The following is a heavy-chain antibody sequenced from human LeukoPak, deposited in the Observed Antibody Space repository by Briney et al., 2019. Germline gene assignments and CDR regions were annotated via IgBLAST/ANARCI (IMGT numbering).Heavy chain of an antibody. CDR2: IYYSGST. V-gene: IGHV4-30-4*08. D-gene: IGHD2-21*02. Sequence: PSETLSLTCTVSGGSTSSGDYYWSWIRQPPGKGLEWIGYIYYSGSTYYNPSLKSRVTISVDTSKNQFSLKLSSVTAADTAVYYCARAIGDNGFDYWGQGTLVTVSP. J-gene: IGHJ4*02. CDR3: ARAIGDNGFDY. CDR1: GGSTSSGDYY.